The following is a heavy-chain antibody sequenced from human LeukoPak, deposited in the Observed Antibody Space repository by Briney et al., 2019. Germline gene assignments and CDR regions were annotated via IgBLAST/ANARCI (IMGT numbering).Heavy chain of an antibody. CDR2: IYYTGST. D-gene: IGHD5-12*01. V-gene: IGHV4-59*01. CDR3: AREDNSGWFDY. CDR1: GYSISSYY. J-gene: IGHJ4*02. Sequence: SETLSLTCTVSGYSISSYYWSWIRQPPGKGLEWIGYIYYTGSTDYNPSLKSRVTISVDTSKNQFSLELSSVTAADTAVYYCAREDNSGWFDYWGQGTLVTVSS.